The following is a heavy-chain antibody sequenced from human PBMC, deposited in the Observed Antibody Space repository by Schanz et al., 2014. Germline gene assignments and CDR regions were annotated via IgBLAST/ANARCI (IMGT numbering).Heavy chain of an antibody. CDR3: AREVGLYDRGWFDP. D-gene: IGHD3-22*01. V-gene: IGHV1-69*08. CDR1: RSTFSSYT. Sequence: QVQLVQSGAEVKKPGSSVKVSCKASRSTFSSYTISWVRQARGQGLEWVGRFIPILDVGNYAQRFQGRVTITADKSSDTAFMELSSLRSEDTAVYYCAREVGLYDRGWFDPWGHGTLVTVSS. CDR2: FIPILDVG. J-gene: IGHJ5*02.